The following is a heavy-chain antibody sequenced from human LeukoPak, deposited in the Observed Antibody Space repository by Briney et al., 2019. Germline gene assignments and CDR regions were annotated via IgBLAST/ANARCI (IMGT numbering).Heavy chain of an antibody. J-gene: IGHJ4*02. CDR2: ISWNSDSI. V-gene: IGHV3-9*03. CDR1: GFTFDDYA. Sequence: GGSLRLSCAASGFTFDDYAMHWVRQAPGKGLEWVSGISWNSDSIGYADSVKGRFTISRDNAKNSLYLQMNSLRAEDMALYYCAKGLKGIAAAGFDYWGQGTLVTVSS. D-gene: IGHD6-13*01. CDR3: AKGLKGIAAAGFDY.